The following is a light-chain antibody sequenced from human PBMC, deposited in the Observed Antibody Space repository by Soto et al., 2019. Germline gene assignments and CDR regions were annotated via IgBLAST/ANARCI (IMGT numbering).Light chain of an antibody. V-gene: IGLV2-14*01. Sequence: QSVLTQPASVSGSPGQSITISCTGTTSDFGFYNYVSWYQHHPGKAPKLLIYEVTNRHSGVSNRFSGSKSGNTASLTISGLQAEDEADYYCSSYTSSTDYVFXTGTKV. CDR2: EVT. CDR3: SSYTSSTDYV. J-gene: IGLJ1*01. CDR1: TSDFGFYNY.